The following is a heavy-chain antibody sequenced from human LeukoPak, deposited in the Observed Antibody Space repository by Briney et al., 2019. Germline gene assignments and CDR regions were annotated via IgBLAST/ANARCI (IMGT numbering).Heavy chain of an antibody. CDR2: IVVGSGNT. J-gene: IGHJ4*02. V-gene: IGHV1-58*01. D-gene: IGHD6-19*01. CDR1: GFTFTSSA. CDR3: AARSSYSSGWNFDY. Sequence: GASVKVSCKASGFTFTSSAVQWVRQARGQRLEWIGWIVVGSGNTNYAQKFQERVTITRDMSTSTAYMVLSSLRSEDTAVYYCAARSSYSSGWNFDYWDQGTLVTVSS.